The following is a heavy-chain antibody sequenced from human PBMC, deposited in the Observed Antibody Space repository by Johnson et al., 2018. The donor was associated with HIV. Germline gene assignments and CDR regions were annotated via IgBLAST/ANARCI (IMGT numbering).Heavy chain of an antibody. CDR3: AKERLLHDAFDI. D-gene: IGHD5-18*01. V-gene: IGHV3-30-3*01. CDR1: GFTFNSYA. CDR2: ISYDGSNK. J-gene: IGHJ3*02. Sequence: VQLVESGGGVVQPGRSPRLSCAASGFTFNSYAMHWVRQAPGRGLEWVAVISYDGSNKYYADSVKGRFTISRDKSKNTMYLQMNSLRDEDTAVYHCAKERLLHDAFDIWGQGAMVTVSS.